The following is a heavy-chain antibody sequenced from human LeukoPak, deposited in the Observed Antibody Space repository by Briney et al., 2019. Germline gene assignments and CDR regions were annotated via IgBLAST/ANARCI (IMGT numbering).Heavy chain of an antibody. CDR2: IIPIFGTA. J-gene: IGHJ4*02. V-gene: IGHV1-69*05. Sequence: EASVKVSCKASGGTFSSYAISWVRQAPGQGLEWMGGIIPIFGTANYAQKFQGRVTITTDESTSTAYMELSSLRSEDTAVYYCARDRAAAGPGTVFDYWGQGTLVTVSS. CDR3: ARDRAAAGPGTVFDY. CDR1: GGTFSSYA. D-gene: IGHD6-13*01.